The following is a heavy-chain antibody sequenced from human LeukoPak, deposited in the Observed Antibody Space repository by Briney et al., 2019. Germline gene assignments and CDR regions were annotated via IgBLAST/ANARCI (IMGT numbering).Heavy chain of an antibody. D-gene: IGHD5-18*01. CDR1: GFTFSSYD. CDR2: ISGSGGST. CDR3: AKNKDTAMVTPVGFDY. Sequence: PGGSLRLSCAASGFTFSSYDMSWVRQAPGKGLEWVSAISGSGGSTYDADSVEGRFTISRDNSKNTLYLQMNSLRADDTAVYYCAKNKDTAMVTPVGFDYWGQGTLVTVSS. J-gene: IGHJ4*02. V-gene: IGHV3-23*01.